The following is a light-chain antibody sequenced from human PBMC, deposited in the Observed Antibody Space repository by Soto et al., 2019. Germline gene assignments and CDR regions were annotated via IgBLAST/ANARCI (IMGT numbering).Light chain of an antibody. CDR2: DDS. V-gene: IGLV3-21*02. Sequence: SYELTQPPSVSVAPGQTARITCGGNKIGSKSVHWYQQKPGQAPVLVVYDDSDRPSGIPERFSGSNSGNTATLTISRVESGDEADYYCQVWDSSSDHPVVFGGGTKVTVL. CDR1: KIGSKS. CDR3: QVWDSSSDHPVV. J-gene: IGLJ2*01.